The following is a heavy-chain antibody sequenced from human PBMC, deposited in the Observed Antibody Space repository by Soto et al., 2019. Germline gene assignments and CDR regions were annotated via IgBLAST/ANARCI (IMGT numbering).Heavy chain of an antibody. J-gene: IGHJ6*02. Sequence: LGESLKISCKGSGYSFTSYWISWVRQMPGKGLEWMGRIDPSDSYTNYSPSFQGHVTISADKSISTAYLQWSSLKASDTAMYYCARTTAGRFLEWLPPSYGMDVWGQGTTVTVSS. V-gene: IGHV5-10-1*01. CDR1: GYSFTSYW. CDR3: ARTTAGRFLEWLPPSYGMDV. D-gene: IGHD3-3*01. CDR2: IDPSDSYT.